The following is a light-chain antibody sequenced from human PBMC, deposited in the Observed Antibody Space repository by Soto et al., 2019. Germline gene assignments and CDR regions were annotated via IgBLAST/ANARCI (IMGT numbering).Light chain of an antibody. V-gene: IGKV3-20*01. CDR3: QQYGSSPPKT. CDR2: DAS. Sequence: EIVLTQSPGTLSLSPGERATLSCRASQSVSNNYLAWYQQKPGQAPRLLIYDASSRATGIPDRFSGSGSGTDFTLTISRLEPEDFAVYYCQQYGSSPPKTFGQGTKVDIK. CDR1: QSVSNNY. J-gene: IGKJ1*01.